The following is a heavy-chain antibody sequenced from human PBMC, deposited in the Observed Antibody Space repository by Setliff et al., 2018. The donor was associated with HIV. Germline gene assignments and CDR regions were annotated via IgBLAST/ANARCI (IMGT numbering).Heavy chain of an antibody. CDR3: TTDDNYDFWSGT. CDR2: INEDGSVR. V-gene: IGHV3-74*01. Sequence: GSLRLSCKVSGFILSDYHMMWIRQAPGKGLEWVSRINEDGSVRDHADSVRGLFTISRDSAKNTLYLQMNSLKTEDTAVYYCTTDDNYDFWSGTWGQGTLVTVSS. J-gene: IGHJ4*02. CDR1: GFILSDYH. D-gene: IGHD3-3*01.